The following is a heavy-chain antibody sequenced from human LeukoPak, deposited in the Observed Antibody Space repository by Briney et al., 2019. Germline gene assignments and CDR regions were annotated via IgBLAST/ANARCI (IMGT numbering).Heavy chain of an antibody. CDR2: ISWNSGSI. Sequence: PGGSLRLSCAASGFTFDDYAMHWVRQAPGKGLEWVSGISWNSGSIGYADSVKGRFTISRDNAKNSLYLQMNSLRAEDTALYYCARSPVYYYDSSGYITSYFDYWGQGTLVTVSS. D-gene: IGHD3-22*01. CDR3: ARSPVYYYDSSGYITSYFDY. V-gene: IGHV3-9*01. J-gene: IGHJ4*02. CDR1: GFTFDDYA.